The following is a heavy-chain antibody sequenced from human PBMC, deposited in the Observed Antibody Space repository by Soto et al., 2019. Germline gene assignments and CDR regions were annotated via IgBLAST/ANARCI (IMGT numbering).Heavy chain of an antibody. V-gene: IGHV3-23*01. CDR2: ISGSGGST. Sequence: GGSLRLSCAASGFTFSSYAMSWVRQAPGKGLEWVAAISGSGGSTYYADSVKGRFTISRDNSKNTLYLQMNSLRAEDTAVYYCARDGSVAGTRCYFDYWGQGTLVTVSS. CDR1: GFTFSSYA. J-gene: IGHJ4*02. CDR3: ARDGSVAGTRCYFDY. D-gene: IGHD6-19*01.